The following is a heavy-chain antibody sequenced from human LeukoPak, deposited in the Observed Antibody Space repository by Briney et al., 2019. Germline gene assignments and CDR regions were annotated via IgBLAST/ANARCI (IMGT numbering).Heavy chain of an antibody. CDR1: GYTFTSYA. Sequence: ASVKVSCKASGYTFTSYAMNWVRQAPGQGLEWMGWINTNTGNPTYAQGFTGRFVFSLDTSVSTAYLQISSLKAEDTAVYYCARGENYDILTGPTGFDYWGQGALVTVSS. D-gene: IGHD3-9*01. J-gene: IGHJ4*02. CDR2: INTNTGNP. V-gene: IGHV7-4-1*02. CDR3: ARGENYDILTGPTGFDY.